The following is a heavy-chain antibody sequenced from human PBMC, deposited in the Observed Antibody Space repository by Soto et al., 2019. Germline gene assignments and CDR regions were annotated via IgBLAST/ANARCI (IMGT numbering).Heavy chain of an antibody. D-gene: IGHD6-13*01. CDR2: INAGNGNT. J-gene: IGHJ4*02. V-gene: IGHV1-3*01. CDR1: GYTLTTYA. Sequence: GASVKVSCKASGYTLTTYAMHWVRQAPGQRLEWMGWINAGNGNTKYSQKFQGRVTITRDTSASTAYMELSSLRSEDTAVYYCARPSPLEQLGTLLGYWGQGTLVTVSS. CDR3: ARPSPLEQLGTLLGY.